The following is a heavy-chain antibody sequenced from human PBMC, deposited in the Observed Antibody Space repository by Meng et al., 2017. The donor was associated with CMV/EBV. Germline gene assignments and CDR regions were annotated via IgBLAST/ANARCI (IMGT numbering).Heavy chain of an antibody. CDR2: IKQDGSEK. CDR1: GFTFSSHW. Sequence: GESLKISCAASGFTFSSHWMSWVRQAPGKGLEWVANIKQDGSEKYYVDSVKGRFTISRDNAKNSLYLQMNSLRAEDTAVYYCAREGWEQRGFDYWGQGTLVTVSS. V-gene: IGHV3-7*01. D-gene: IGHD1-26*01. J-gene: IGHJ4*02. CDR3: AREGWEQRGFDY.